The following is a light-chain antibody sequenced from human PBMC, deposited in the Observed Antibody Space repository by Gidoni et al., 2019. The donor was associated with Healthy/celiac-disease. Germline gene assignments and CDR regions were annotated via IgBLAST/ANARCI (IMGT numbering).Light chain of an antibody. CDR3: CSYEGVSFV. CDR1: SRSVGAY. Sequence: QSALTQPRSVSGSPGQSVTISCTGASRSVGAYVSWYQQHAGKAPRLMIYNDNKRPSGLPYRFSASKSDNTASLTISGLQVEDEADYYCCSYEGVSFVFGTGTKVTVL. J-gene: IGLJ1*01. CDR2: NDN. V-gene: IGLV2-11*02.